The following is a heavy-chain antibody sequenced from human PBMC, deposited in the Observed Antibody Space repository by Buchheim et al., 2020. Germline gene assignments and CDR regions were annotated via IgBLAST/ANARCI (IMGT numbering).Heavy chain of an antibody. CDR2: INQSGST. CDR3: ARHVAVAGSYYYYHYAMDV. Sequence: QVQLRQWGAGLLKPSETLSLTCGVYGGSFSDYYWSWIRQPPGKGLEWIGEINQSGSTKNNPSLKSRVTISVDTSKNPFSLKLSSVTAADTAVYYCARHVAVAGSYYYYHYAMDVWGQGTT. J-gene: IGHJ6*02. D-gene: IGHD6-19*01. CDR1: GGSFSDYY. V-gene: IGHV4-34*01.